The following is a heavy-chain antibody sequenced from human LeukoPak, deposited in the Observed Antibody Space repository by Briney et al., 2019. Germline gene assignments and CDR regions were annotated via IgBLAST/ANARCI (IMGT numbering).Heavy chain of an antibody. J-gene: IGHJ4*02. V-gene: IGHV1-2*02. CDR3: ASGTDTAMVTAGY. CDR2: INPDSGGP. D-gene: IGHD5-18*01. CDR1: GYTFNDYY. Sequence: ASVKVSCKASGYTFNDYYMHWVRQAPGQGFEWMGWINPDSGGPNYAQQFQGRVTMTRDTSISTAYMELSRLRSDDTAVYYCASGTDTAMVTAGYWGQGTLVTVSS.